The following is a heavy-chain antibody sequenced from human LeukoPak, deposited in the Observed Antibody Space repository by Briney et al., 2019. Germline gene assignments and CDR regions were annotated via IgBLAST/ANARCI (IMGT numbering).Heavy chain of an antibody. CDR2: ILYDGTNK. V-gene: IGHV3-30-3*01. J-gene: IGHJ4*02. Sequence: GSLRLSCAASGFTFSGYAMQWVRQAPGKGLEWVAVILYDGTNKYYADSVKGRFTISRDNSKSTLYLQMDSLRPEDTAVYYCARGWPPDYWGQGTLVTVSS. CDR3: ARGWPPDY. CDR1: GFTFSGYA. D-gene: IGHD5-24*01.